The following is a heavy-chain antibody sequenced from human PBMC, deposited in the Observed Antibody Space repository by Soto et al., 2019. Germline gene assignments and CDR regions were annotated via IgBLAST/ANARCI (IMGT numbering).Heavy chain of an antibody. J-gene: IGHJ4*02. CDR3: TRGAGAPWVRFDS. Sequence: SETLSLTCGVSGYSITSGFYWGCVRQSPGKGLEWIGSISYSAKTFYNPSLASRLSIAVDTSMNQFSLRLTSVTAADTALYYCTRGAGAPWVRFDSWGQGTLVTVSS. CDR1: GYSITSGFY. D-gene: IGHD3-22*01. CDR2: ISYSAKT. V-gene: IGHV4-38-2*01.